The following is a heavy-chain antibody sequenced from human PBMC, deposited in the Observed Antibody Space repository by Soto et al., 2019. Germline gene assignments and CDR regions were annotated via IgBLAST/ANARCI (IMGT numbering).Heavy chain of an antibody. J-gene: IGHJ4*02. Sequence: SETLSLTCAVYGGSFSGYYWSWIRHPPGKGLEWIGEINHSGSTNYNPSLKSRVTISVDTSKNQFSLKLSSVTAADTAVYYCARAGYSYGWSTIDYWGQGTLVTVSS. D-gene: IGHD5-18*01. CDR3: ARAGYSYGWSTIDY. CDR2: INHSGST. CDR1: GGSFSGYY. V-gene: IGHV4-34*01.